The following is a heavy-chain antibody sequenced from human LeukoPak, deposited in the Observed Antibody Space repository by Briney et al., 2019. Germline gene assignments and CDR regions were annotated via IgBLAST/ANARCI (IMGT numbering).Heavy chain of an antibody. V-gene: IGHV4-34*01. CDR1: GGSISSYY. J-gene: IGHJ4*02. D-gene: IGHD3-22*01. Sequence: SETLSLTCTVSGGSISSYYWSWIRQPPGKGLEWIGEINHSGSTNYNPSLKSRVTISVDTSKNQFSLKLSSVTAADTAVYYCARLRWTYYYDSSGYYYVDYWGQGTLVTVSS. CDR2: INHSGST. CDR3: ARLRWTYYYDSSGYYYVDY.